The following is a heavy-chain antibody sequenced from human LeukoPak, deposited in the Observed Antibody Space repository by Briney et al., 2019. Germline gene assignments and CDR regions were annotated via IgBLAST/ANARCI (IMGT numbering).Heavy chain of an antibody. CDR1: GGTFSSYA. CDR3: AREGPREDAFDI. CDR2: IIPIFGTA. J-gene: IGHJ3*02. V-gene: IGHV1-69*13. Sequence: SVKVSCKASGGTFSSYAISWVRQAPGQGLEWMGGIIPIFGTANYAQKFQGRVTITADGSTSTAYMELSSLRSEDTAVYYCAREGPREDAFDIWGQGTMVTVSS.